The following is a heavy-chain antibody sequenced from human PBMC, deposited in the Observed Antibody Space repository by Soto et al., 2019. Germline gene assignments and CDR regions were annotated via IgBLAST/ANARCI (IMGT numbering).Heavy chain of an antibody. CDR3: VKTHSGWYTPFDS. Sequence: EVQLLESGGGLEQPGGSLRLSCAASGFIFSSYALSWVRQAPGKGLEWVSAISGSGTTTYYADSVKGRFTFSRDNSKNMLYLQMNSLRAEDTVVYYCVKTHSGWYTPFDSWGQGTLVTVSS. J-gene: IGHJ4*02. CDR1: GFIFSSYA. D-gene: IGHD6-19*01. CDR2: ISGSGTTT. V-gene: IGHV3-23*01.